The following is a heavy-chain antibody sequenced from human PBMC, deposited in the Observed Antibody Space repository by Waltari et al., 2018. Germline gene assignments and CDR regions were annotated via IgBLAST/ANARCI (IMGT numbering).Heavy chain of an antibody. CDR1: GGTFSTCA. V-gene: IGHV1-69*12. J-gene: IGHJ6*03. CDR2: IIPIFGTA. CDR3: ARSDYYYYMDV. Sequence: QVQLVQSGAEVKKPGSSVKVSCKASGGTFSTCAISWVRQAPGQGLEWMGGIIPIFGTANYAQKFQGRVTITADESTSTAYMELRSLISEDTAVYYCARSDYYYYMDVWGKGTTVTISS.